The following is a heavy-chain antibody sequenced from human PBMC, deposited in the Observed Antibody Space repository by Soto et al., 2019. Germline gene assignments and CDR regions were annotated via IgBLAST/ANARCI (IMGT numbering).Heavy chain of an antibody. CDR2: IYPGDSDT. CDR3: ARLDDYSNYVGYYYYGMDV. D-gene: IGHD4-4*01. V-gene: IGHV5-51*01. Sequence: GESLKISCKGSGYSFTSYWIGWVRQMPGKGLEWMGIIYPGDSDTRYSPSFQGQVTISADKSISTAYLQWSSLKASDTAMYYCARLDDYSNYVGYYYYGMDVWGQGTTVTVSS. CDR1: GYSFTSYW. J-gene: IGHJ6*02.